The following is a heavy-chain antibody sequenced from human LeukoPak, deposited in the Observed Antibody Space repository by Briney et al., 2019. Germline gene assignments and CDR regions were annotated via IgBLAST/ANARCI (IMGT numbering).Heavy chain of an antibody. CDR3: ARAPVWFGELPYDY. CDR1: GYTFTGYY. Sequence: GASVKVSCKASGYTFTGYYMHWVRQAPGQGLEWMGWINPNSGGTNYAQKLQGRVTMTRDTSISTAYMELSRLRSDDTAVYYCARAPVWFGELPYDYWGQGTLVTVSS. CDR2: INPNSGGT. J-gene: IGHJ4*02. V-gene: IGHV1-2*02. D-gene: IGHD3-10*01.